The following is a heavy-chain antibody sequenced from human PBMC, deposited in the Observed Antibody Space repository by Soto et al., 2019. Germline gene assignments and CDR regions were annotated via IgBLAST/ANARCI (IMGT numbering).Heavy chain of an antibody. CDR2: ISWNGGTM. V-gene: IGHV3-9*01. CDR1: GFTFDDYA. D-gene: IGHD3-22*01. CDR3: AKDNGGYYDSSGNFEY. J-gene: IGHJ4*02. Sequence: DVQLVESGGGLVQPGRSLRLSCAASGFTFDDYAMHWVRQAPGKGLEWVSGISWNGGTMGYGDSVKGRFTISRDNIKNSLYLQMNSLRAEDTAFYYCAKDNGGYYDSSGNFEYWGQGTLVTVSS.